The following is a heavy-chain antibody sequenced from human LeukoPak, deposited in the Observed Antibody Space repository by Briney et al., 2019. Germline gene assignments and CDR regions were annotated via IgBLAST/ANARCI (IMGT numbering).Heavy chain of an antibody. CDR1: GFTFSSYG. V-gene: IGHV3-33*01. J-gene: IGHJ5*02. CDR3: ARAGSLTHNYFGP. CDR2: IWYDGSNK. D-gene: IGHD1-14*01. Sequence: PGGSLRLSCAASGFTFSSYGMHWVRQAPGKGLEWVAVIWYDGSNKYYADSVKGRFTISRDNSKNTLYLYMNSLRADDSAVYYCARAGSLTHNYFGPWGQGTLVTVSS.